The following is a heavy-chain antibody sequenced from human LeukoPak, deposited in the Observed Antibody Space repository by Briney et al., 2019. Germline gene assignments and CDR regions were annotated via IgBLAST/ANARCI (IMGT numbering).Heavy chain of an antibody. J-gene: IGHJ5*02. V-gene: IGHV1-69*04. CDR3: ARSRDGYSPFDP. CDR2: IIPILGIA. D-gene: IGHD5-24*01. CDR1: GGTFSSYA. Sequence: SVKVSCKASGGTFSSYAISWVRQAPGQGLEWMGRIIPILGIANYAQKFPGRVTITADKSTSTAYMELSSVRSEDTAVYYCARSRDGYSPFDPWGQGTLVTVSS.